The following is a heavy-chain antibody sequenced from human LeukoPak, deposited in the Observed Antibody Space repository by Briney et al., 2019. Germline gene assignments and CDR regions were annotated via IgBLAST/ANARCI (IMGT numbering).Heavy chain of an antibody. J-gene: IGHJ6*03. CDR1: GFTFSSYW. D-gene: IGHD2-2*01. V-gene: IGHV3-7*01. Sequence: GGSLRLSCAASGFTFSSYWMSWVRQAPGKGVEGVANIKQDGSEKYYVDSVKGRFTISRGNAKNSLYLQMNSLRAEDTAVYYCARVVEVPAAQYYYYYYYMDVWGKGTTVTVSS. CDR3: ARVVEVPAAQYYYYYYYMDV. CDR2: IKQDGSEK.